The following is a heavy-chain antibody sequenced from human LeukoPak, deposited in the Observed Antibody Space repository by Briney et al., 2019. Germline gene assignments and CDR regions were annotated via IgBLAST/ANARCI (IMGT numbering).Heavy chain of an antibody. CDR2: INHSGST. CDR1: GGSLSGYY. CDR3: ARGTDYYDSSGYYFDY. J-gene: IGHJ4*02. Sequence: SETLSLTCAVYGGSLSGYYWSWIRHPPGKGLGWIGEINHSGSTNYNPSLKSRVTISVDTSKNQFSLKLSSVTAADTAVYYCARGTDYYDSSGYYFDYWGQGTLVTVSS. D-gene: IGHD3-22*01. V-gene: IGHV4-34*01.